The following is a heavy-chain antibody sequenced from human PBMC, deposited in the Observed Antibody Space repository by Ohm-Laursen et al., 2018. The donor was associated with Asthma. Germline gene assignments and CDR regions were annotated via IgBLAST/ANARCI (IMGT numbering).Heavy chain of an antibody. J-gene: IGHJ1*01. CDR3: ATVYSSSWYAWYFQH. CDR1: GYTFTSYG. V-gene: IGHV1-18*01. Sequence: ASVKVSCKASGYTFTSYGISWVRQAPGQGLEWTGWISAYNGNTNYAQKLQGRVTMTTDTSTSTAYMELRSLRSDDTAVYYCATVYSSSWYAWYFQHWGQGTLVTVSS. CDR2: ISAYNGNT. D-gene: IGHD6-13*01.